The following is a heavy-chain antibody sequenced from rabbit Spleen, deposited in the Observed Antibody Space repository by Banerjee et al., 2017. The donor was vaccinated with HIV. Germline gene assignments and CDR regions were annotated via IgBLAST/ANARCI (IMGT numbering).Heavy chain of an antibody. CDR3: ARVSESSGWGEDL. V-gene: IGHV1S40*01. J-gene: IGHJ6*01. CDR1: GFSFSSSYR. CDR2: IDTGSSGST. D-gene: IGHD4-1*01. Sequence: QSLEESGGDLVKPGASLTLTCTASGFSFSSSYRICWVRQAPGKGLEWIACIDTGSSGSTYYASWARGRFTISKASSTTVTLQMTSLTAADTATYFCARVSESSGWGEDLWGPGTLVTVS.